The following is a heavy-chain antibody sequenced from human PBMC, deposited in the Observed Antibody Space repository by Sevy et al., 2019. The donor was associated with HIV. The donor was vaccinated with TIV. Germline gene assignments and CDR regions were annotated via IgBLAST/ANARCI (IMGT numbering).Heavy chain of an antibody. CDR2: MSYDGSKK. D-gene: IGHD3-22*01. V-gene: IGHV3-30*03. J-gene: IGHJ4*02. CDR3: ARDRRTLNYYGSSGYNYYFDY. CDR1: GFTFTTYG. Sequence: GGSLRLSCVASGFTFTTYGIHWVRQAPGKGPEWVAVMSYDGSKKYYADSVKGRFTISRDNAKNSLYLQMNSLRAEDTAVYFCARDRRTLNYYGSSGYNYYFDYWGQGTLVTVSS.